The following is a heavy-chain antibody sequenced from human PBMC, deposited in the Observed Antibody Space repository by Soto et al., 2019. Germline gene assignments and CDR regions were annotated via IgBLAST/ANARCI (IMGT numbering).Heavy chain of an antibody. D-gene: IGHD3-22*01. J-gene: IGHJ4*02. V-gene: IGHV1-46*01. Sequence: ASVKVSCKASGYTFTNYFMHWVRQAPGQGLQWMGIINPSGGSTSHAQRFQGRVTMTTDTSTGTVYMELSSLRSEDTAVYYCARGDYDSSGYYYWGQGTLVTVSS. CDR3: ARGDYDSSGYYY. CDR2: INPSGGST. CDR1: GYTFTNYF.